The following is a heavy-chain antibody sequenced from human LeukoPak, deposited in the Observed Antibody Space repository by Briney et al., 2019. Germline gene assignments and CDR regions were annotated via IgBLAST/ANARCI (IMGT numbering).Heavy chain of an antibody. J-gene: IGHJ5*02. Sequence: GGSLRLSCAASGFTFSAHWMSWVRQAPGKGLEWVANIKEDGSEKFYVDSVKGRFTISRDNAKNSLYLQMNSLRAEDTALYYCAKDPQNYYDSSGSWFDPWGQGTLVTVSS. D-gene: IGHD3-22*01. CDR2: IKEDGSEK. V-gene: IGHV3-7*03. CDR3: AKDPQNYYDSSGSWFDP. CDR1: GFTFSAHW.